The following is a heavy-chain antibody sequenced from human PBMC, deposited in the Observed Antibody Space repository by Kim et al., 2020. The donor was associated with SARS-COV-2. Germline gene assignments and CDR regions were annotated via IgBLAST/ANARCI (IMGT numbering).Heavy chain of an antibody. V-gene: IGHV1-2*02. J-gene: IGHJ4*02. CDR3: ARVRTGPWAAAAFDY. Sequence: QKVQGRVTMTRDTSISTAYMELSRLRSDDTAVYYCARVRTGPWAAAAFDYWGQGTLVTVSS. D-gene: IGHD6-13*01.